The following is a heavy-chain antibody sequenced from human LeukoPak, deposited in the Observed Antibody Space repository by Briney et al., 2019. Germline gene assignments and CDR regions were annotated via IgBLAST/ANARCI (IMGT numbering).Heavy chain of an antibody. V-gene: IGHV1-18*01. J-gene: IGHJ4*02. Sequence: ASVKVSCKASGYTFTSYGISWVRQAPGQGLEWMGWISAYSGNTNYAQKLQGRVTMTTDTSTSTAYMELRSLRSNDTAVYYCARNVGSGSYYTSYYFDYWGQGTLDTVSS. CDR1: GYTFTSYG. D-gene: IGHD3-10*01. CDR2: ISAYSGNT. CDR3: ARNVGSGSYYTSYYFDY.